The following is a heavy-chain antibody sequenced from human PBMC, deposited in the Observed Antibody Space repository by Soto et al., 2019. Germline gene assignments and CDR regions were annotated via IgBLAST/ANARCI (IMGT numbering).Heavy chain of an antibody. Sequence: PGGSLRLSCAASGFTFSSYAMSWVRQAPGKGLEWVSAISGSGGSTYYADSVEGRFTISRDNSKNTLYLQMNSLRAEDTAVYYCAKGYLNDYGDYGSPLPIDYWGQGTLVTVSS. CDR3: AKGYLNDYGDYGSPLPIDY. V-gene: IGHV3-23*01. D-gene: IGHD4-17*01. J-gene: IGHJ4*02. CDR2: ISGSGGST. CDR1: GFTFSSYA.